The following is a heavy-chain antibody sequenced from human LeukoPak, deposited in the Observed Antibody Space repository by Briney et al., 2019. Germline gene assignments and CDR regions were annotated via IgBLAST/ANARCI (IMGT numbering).Heavy chain of an antibody. CDR2: INHSGST. CDR1: GGSFSGYY. D-gene: IGHD3-22*01. J-gene: IGHJ4*02. V-gene: IGHV4-34*01. CDR3: ARGIPMPNIVVVPDYFDY. Sequence: SETLSLTCAVYGGSFSGYYWSWIRQPPGKGLEWIGEINHSGSTNYNPSLKSRVTISVDTSKNQFSLKLSSVTAADTAVYYCARGIPMPNIVVVPDYFDYWGQGTLVTVSS.